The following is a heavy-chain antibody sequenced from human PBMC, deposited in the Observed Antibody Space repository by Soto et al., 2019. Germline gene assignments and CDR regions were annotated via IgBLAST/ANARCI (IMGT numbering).Heavy chain of an antibody. CDR1: GFTFSSYA. J-gene: IGHJ4*02. D-gene: IGHD2-2*01. V-gene: IGHV3-23*01. CDR3: AKDACSSTSCYLVGRFYYFDY. CDR2: ISGSGGST. Sequence: GGSLRLSCAASGFTFSSYAMSWVRQAPGKGLEWVSAISGSGGSTYYADSVKGRFTISRDNSKNTLYLQMNSLRAEDTAVYYCAKDACSSTSCYLVGRFYYFDYWGQGTLVTVSS.